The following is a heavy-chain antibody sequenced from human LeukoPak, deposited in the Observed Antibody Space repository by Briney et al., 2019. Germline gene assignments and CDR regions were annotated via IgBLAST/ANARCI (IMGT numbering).Heavy chain of an antibody. J-gene: IGHJ4*02. V-gene: IGHV5-51*01. CDR3: ARRYSGSYLVDY. CDR1: GYRFTNYW. Sequence: GESLQISLKGSGYRFTNYWIGWVRQLSGKGLEGMGVIYPGDSDTRYRPAFQGQVNISADKSISTTYLQWRSLKASDTAMYYCARRYSGSYLVDYWGQGTLVIV. CDR2: IYPGDSDT. D-gene: IGHD1-26*01.